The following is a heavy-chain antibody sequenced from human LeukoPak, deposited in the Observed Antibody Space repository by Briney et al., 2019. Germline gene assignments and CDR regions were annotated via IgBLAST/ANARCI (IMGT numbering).Heavy chain of an antibody. CDR1: GFTFSSYS. D-gene: IGHD2-2*01. Sequence: GGSLRPSCAASGFTFSSYSMNWVRQAPGKGLEWVSAISGSGGSTYYADSVKGRFTISRDNSKNTLHLQMNSLRAEDTAVYYCAKVSELVVVKTFFDYWGQGTLVTVSS. V-gene: IGHV3-23*01. J-gene: IGHJ4*02. CDR2: ISGSGGST. CDR3: AKVSELVVVKTFFDY.